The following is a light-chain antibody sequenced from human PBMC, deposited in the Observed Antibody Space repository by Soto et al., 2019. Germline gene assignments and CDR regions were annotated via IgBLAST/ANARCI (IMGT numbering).Light chain of an antibody. J-gene: IGKJ4*01. CDR2: KAS. Sequence: DIQMTQSPSTLSASVGDRVTITCRASQSISSWLAWYQQKPGKAPKRLIYKASSLESGVPSRFSGSGSGTEFTLTISSLQPDDFATYYCQQYNSFLLTFGGGTKVEIK. CDR1: QSISSW. CDR3: QQYNSFLLT. V-gene: IGKV1-5*03.